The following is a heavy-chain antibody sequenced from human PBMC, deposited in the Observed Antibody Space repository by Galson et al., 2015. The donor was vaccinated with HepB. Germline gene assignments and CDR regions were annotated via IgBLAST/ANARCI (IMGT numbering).Heavy chain of an antibody. CDR3: AREGAEATPNDC. CDR1: GFSFSSYW. J-gene: IGHJ4*02. Sequence: SLRLSCAASGFSFSSYWMHWVRQAPGKGLVWISGIKTDGTITVYADSVKGRLTISRDNAKNTLYLQMNSLSDDDTAMYYCAREGAEATPNDCWGQGTLVTVSS. D-gene: IGHD2-15*01. CDR2: IKTDGTIT. V-gene: IGHV3-74*01.